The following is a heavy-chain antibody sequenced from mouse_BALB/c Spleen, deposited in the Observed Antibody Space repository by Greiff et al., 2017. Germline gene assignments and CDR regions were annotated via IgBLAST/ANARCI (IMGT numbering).Heavy chain of an antibody. CDR2: ISSGSSTI. CDR1: GFTFSSFG. V-gene: IGHV5-17*02. D-gene: IGHD2-14*01. J-gene: IGHJ4*01. Sequence: EVKLMESGGGLVQPGGSRKLSCAASGFTFSSFGMHWVRQAPEKGLEWVAYISSGSSTIYYADTVKGRFTISRDNPKNTLFLQMTSLRSEDTAMYYCAASVRGYAMDYWGQGTSVTVAS. CDR3: AASVRGYAMDY.